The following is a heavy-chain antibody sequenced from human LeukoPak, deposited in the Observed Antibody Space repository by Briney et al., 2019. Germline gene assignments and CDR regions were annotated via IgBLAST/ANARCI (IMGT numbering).Heavy chain of an antibody. D-gene: IGHD6-19*01. CDR1: GYTFTSYD. J-gene: IGHJ4*02. CDR2: MNPNSGNT. V-gene: IGHV1-8*01. CDR3: ARARPAIAVAGTRVVDY. Sequence: GASVKVSCKASGYTFTSYDINWVRQATGQGLEWMGWMNPNSGNTGYAQKFQGRVTMTRNTSISTAYMELSRLRSDDTAVYYCARARPAIAVAGTRVVDYWGQGTLVTVSS.